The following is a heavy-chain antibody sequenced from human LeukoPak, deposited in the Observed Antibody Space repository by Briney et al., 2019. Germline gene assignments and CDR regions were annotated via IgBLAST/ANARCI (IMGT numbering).Heavy chain of an antibody. D-gene: IGHD5-24*01. CDR1: GGSFSNHY. J-gene: IGHJ4*02. CDR2: INHSGST. Sequence: SETLSLTCAVYGGSFSNHYWSWIRQPPGKGLEWIGEINHSGSTNYNPSLKSRVTISVDTSKNQFSLKLRSVTAADTAVYARHCGYNPPDYWGQGTLVTVSS. V-gene: IGHV4-34*01. CDR3: HCGYNPPDY.